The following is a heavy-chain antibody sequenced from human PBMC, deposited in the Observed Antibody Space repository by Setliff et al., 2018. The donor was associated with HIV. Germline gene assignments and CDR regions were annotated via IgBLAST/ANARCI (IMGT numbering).Heavy chain of an antibody. Sequence: SETLSLTCTVSDDSISSNYWSWIRQSAGKGLEWVGRIYTGGRTNYNPSLKGRVTMSVDTSKNQFSLNLSSVTAADTAVYYCARAQITFFGEVTHFDYWGRGTLVTVSS. D-gene: IGHD3-3*01. CDR3: ARAQITFFGEVTHFDY. J-gene: IGHJ4*02. V-gene: IGHV4-4*07. CDR1: DDSISSNY. CDR2: IYTGGRT.